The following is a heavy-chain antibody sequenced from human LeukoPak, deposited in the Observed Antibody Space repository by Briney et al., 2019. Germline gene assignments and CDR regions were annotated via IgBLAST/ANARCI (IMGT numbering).Heavy chain of an antibody. CDR1: GFTFSSYS. CDR2: VSTSSIYI. Sequence: GGSLRLSCVASGFTFSSYSMKWVRQAPGKGLEWVSSVSTSSIYIYYADSVKGRFTISRDNAKNSLYLQMNSLRAEDTAVYCARVNWNDLGYYFDYWGQGTLVTVSS. J-gene: IGHJ4*02. V-gene: IGHV3-21*06. D-gene: IGHD1-20*01. CDR3: ARVNWNDLGYYFDY.